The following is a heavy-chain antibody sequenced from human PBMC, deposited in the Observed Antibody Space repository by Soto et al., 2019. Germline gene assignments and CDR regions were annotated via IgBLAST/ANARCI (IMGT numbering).Heavy chain of an antibody. CDR2: INPSGGST. D-gene: IGHD1-26*01. V-gene: IGHV1-46*01. Sequence: ASVKVSCKASGYTFTSYYMHWVRQAPGQGLEWMGIINPSGGSTSYAQKFQGRVTMTRDTSTSTVYMELSSLRAEDTAVYYCANDDSWRYPCDGMDVWGQGTTVTVSS. CDR3: ANDDSWRYPCDGMDV. CDR1: GYTFTSYY. J-gene: IGHJ6*02.